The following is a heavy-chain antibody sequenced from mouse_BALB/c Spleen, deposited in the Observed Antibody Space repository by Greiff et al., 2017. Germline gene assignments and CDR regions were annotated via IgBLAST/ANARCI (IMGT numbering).Heavy chain of an antibody. CDR3: TRPHYGSSPAWFAY. D-gene: IGHD1-1*01. Sequence: QVQLQQSGAELVKPGASVKMSCKASGYTFTSYWMHWVKQRPGQGLEWIGVIDPSDSYTSYNQKFKGKATLTVDTSSSTAYMQLSSLTSEDSAVYYCTRPHYGSSPAWFAYWGQGTLVTVSA. CDR2: IDPSDSYT. J-gene: IGHJ3*01. V-gene: IGHV1S127*01. CDR1: GYTFTSYW.